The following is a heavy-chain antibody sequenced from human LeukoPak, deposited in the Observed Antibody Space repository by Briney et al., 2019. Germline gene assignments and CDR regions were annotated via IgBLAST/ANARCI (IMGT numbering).Heavy chain of an antibody. Sequence: SETLSLTCTVSGGSISSSSYYWGWIRQPPGKGLEWIGSIYYSGSTYYNPSLKSRVTISVDTSKNQFSLKLSSVTAADTAVYYCARGQGLLPYYFDYWGQGTLVTVSS. D-gene: IGHD3-22*01. CDR3: ARGQGLLPYYFDY. J-gene: IGHJ4*02. CDR2: IYYSGST. CDR1: GGSISSSSYY. V-gene: IGHV4-39*07.